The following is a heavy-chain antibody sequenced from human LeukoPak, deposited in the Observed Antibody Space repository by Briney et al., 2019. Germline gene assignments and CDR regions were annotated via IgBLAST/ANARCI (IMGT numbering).Heavy chain of an antibody. CDR1: GFTVSSNY. Sequence: PGGSLRLSCAASGFTVSSNYMSWVRQAPGKGLEWVSVIYSGGSTYYADSVKGRFTISRDNSKNTLYLQMNSLRAEDTAVYYCAKDPLVRGVIVEPVDYWGQGTLVTVSS. V-gene: IGHV3-53*01. CDR3: AKDPLVRGVIVEPVDY. CDR2: IYSGGST. D-gene: IGHD3-10*01. J-gene: IGHJ4*02.